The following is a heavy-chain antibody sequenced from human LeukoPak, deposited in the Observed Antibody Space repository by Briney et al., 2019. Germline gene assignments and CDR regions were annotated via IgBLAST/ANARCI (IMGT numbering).Heavy chain of an antibody. V-gene: IGHV1-8*01. CDR2: MNPNSGNT. CDR3: ARVRIYGDYVFGY. CDR1: GYTFTSYD. J-gene: IGHJ4*02. D-gene: IGHD4-17*01. Sequence: GASEKVSCKASGYTFTSYDINWVRQATGQGLEWMGWMNPNSGNTGYAQKFQGRVTMTRNTSISTAYMELSSLRSEDTAVYYCARVRIYGDYVFGYWGQGTLVTVSS.